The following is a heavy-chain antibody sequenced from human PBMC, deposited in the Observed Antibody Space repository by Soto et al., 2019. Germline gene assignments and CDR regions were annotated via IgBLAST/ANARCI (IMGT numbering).Heavy chain of an antibody. CDR1: GFTFSSYW. J-gene: IGHJ6*03. CDR2: INSSSSSI. V-gene: IGHV3-74*01. Sequence: GGSLRLSCAASGFTFSSYWMHWVRQAPGKGLVWVSRINSSSSSISYAESVKGRFTISRDNAKNTLYLQMNSLRAEDTAVYYCARLATTKPPNYYYYCMDVWGKGTTVTVSS. CDR3: ARLATTKPPNYYYYCMDV.